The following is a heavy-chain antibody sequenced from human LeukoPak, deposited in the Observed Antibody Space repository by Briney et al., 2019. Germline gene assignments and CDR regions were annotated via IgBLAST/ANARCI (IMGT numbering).Heavy chain of an antibody. V-gene: IGHV6-1*01. D-gene: IGHD1-1*01. CDR3: AKLVGNFVDF. J-gene: IGHJ4*02. CDR1: GDSVSSNNAA. Sequence: SQTLSLTCAITGDSVSSNNAAWNWIRLSPSRGLEWLGRTYYRSRWYNDYAVSVKGRITTSPDTSRNQFSLHLNSVTPEDTAVYYCAKLVGNFVDFWGQGTLVTVSS. CDR2: TYYRSRWYN.